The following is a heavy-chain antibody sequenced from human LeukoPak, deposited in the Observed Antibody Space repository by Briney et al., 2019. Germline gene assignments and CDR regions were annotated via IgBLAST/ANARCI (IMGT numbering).Heavy chain of an antibody. J-gene: IGHJ4*02. CDR1: GGTFSSYP. V-gene: IGHV1-69*13. CDR2: ITPIFGTI. Sequence: GASVKVSCKSSGGTFSSYPINWVRQAPGQGLEWMGGITPIFGTINYAQKFQGRVTITADESTTTAYMELTSLRSEDAAVYFCARDHDFWSGFAYWGQGTQVTVSS. D-gene: IGHD3-3*01. CDR3: ARDHDFWSGFAY.